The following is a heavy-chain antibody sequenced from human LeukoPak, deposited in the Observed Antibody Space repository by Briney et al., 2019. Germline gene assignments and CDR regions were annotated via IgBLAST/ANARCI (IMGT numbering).Heavy chain of an antibody. Sequence: SSVKVSCKASGGTFSSYAISWVRQAPGQGLEGRGGIIPIFGTANYAQKFQGRVTITADESTSTAYMELSSLRSEDTAVYYCARDSGSPLNDAFDIWGQGTMVTVSS. V-gene: IGHV1-69*01. CDR1: GGTFSSYA. D-gene: IGHD1-26*01. CDR2: IIPIFGTA. CDR3: ARDSGSPLNDAFDI. J-gene: IGHJ3*02.